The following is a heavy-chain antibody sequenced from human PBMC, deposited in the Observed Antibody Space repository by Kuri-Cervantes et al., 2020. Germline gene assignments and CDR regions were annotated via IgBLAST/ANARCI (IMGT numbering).Heavy chain of an antibody. CDR2: LYTRGTT. V-gene: IGHV4-4*07. CDR3: ARSYYDILTGFVNNPFDY. D-gene: IGHD3-9*01. CDR1: GGSISSHY. Sequence: SETLSLTCTVSGGSISSHYWSWLRHPAGERLEWIGRLYTRGTTTYNPSLKSRVTISLDRSMNQFSLNLNSVTAADTAVYYCARSYYDILTGFVNNPFDYWGQGTLVTVSS. J-gene: IGHJ4*02.